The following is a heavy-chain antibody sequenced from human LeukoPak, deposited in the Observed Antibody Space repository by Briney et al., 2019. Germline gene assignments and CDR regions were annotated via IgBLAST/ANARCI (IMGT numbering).Heavy chain of an antibody. CDR3: AKSNKDSSVYYSLDY. D-gene: IGHD3-22*01. CDR1: GFTVSSHG. V-gene: IGHV3-30*02. Sequence: GGSLRLSCVASGFTVSSHGMHWVRQAPGKGLEWVAFMRYDGTSKQYTDSVKGRFTVSRDNSKNILYLQMSSLRPKDTAIYYCAKSNKDSSVYYSLDYWGQGTLVTVSP. CDR2: MRYDGTSK. J-gene: IGHJ4*02.